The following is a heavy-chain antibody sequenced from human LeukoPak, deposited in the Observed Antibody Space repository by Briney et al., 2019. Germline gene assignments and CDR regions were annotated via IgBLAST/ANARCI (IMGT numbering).Heavy chain of an antibody. V-gene: IGHV3-20*04. CDR3: ARDGDLKFLEWLENWFDP. D-gene: IGHD3-3*01. CDR2: INWNGGST. J-gene: IGHJ5*02. Sequence: PGGSLRLSCAASGFTFDDYGMSWVRQAPGKGLEWVAGINWNGGSTGYADSVKGRFTISRDNAKNSLYPQMNSLRAEDTALYYCARDGDLKFLEWLENWFDPWGQGTLVTVSS. CDR1: GFTFDDYG.